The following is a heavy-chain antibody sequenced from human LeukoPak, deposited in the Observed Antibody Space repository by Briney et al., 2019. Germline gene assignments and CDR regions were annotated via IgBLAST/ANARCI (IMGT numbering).Heavy chain of an antibody. CDR1: GFTFSAYA. V-gene: IGHV3-11*01. CDR2: ISDRGDTI. CDR3: TRLKAGN. Sequence: GGSLRLSCTASGFTFSAYAMMWVRQAPGKGLEWVSYISDRGDTIYYADSVKGRFTVSRDNDKKSVSLQMNSLRVEDTAVYYCTRLKAGNWGPGTLVTVSS. J-gene: IGHJ4*02.